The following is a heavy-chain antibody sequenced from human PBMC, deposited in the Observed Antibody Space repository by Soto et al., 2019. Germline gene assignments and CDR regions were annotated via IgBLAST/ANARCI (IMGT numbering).Heavy chain of an antibody. CDR2: VNPILSMS. CDR1: GDTFSFYF. CDR3: ATSYGSGYRAFDY. Sequence: QVQLVQSGAEVKRPGSSVKVSCKASGDTFSFYFINWVRQAPGLGLEWMGRVNPILSMSNYAQRFQGRVTMSADKSTSTAYMELSGLRSEDTAMYYWATSYGSGYRAFDYWGQGALVTVSS. V-gene: IGHV1-69*04. J-gene: IGHJ4*02. D-gene: IGHD3-10*01.